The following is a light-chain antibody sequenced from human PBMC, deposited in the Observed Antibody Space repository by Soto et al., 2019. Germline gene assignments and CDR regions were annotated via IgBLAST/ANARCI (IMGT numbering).Light chain of an antibody. V-gene: IGKV1-33*01. J-gene: IGKJ4*01. CDR1: QHISDY. CDR3: HQYFNPRT. Sequence: DTRLTQSPSSLSASVGDRVTITCQPSQHISDYLNWYQQKPGKAPKLLIYDGNKLETGVPSRFSGSGSGTEFTFTISSLQPEDTATYYCHQYFNPRTFGGGTKVEIK. CDR2: DGN.